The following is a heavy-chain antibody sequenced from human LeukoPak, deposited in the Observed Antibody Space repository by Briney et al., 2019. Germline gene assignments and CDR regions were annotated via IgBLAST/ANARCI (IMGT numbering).Heavy chain of an antibody. V-gene: IGHV1-69*04. CDR2: IIPILGIA. J-gene: IGHJ4*02. CDR3: AREGPVSDDY. Sequence: APVKVSCKASGGTFSSYTISWVRQAPGQGLEWRGRIIPILGIANYAQKFQGRVTITADKYTSTAYMELSSLRSEDTAVYYCAREGPVSDDYWGQGTLVTVSS. D-gene: IGHD1-14*01. CDR1: GGTFSSYT.